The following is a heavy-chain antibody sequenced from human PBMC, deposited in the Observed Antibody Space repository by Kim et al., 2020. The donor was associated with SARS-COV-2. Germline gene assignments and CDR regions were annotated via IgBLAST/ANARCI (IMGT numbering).Heavy chain of an antibody. V-gene: IGHV3-23*01. J-gene: IGHJ4*02. Sequence: KGRFTISRDKSKNTLYLQMNSLRAEDTAVYYCAKDQSGDFWSGYEYYFDYWGQGTLVTVSS. D-gene: IGHD3-3*01. CDR3: AKDQSGDFWSGYEYYFDY.